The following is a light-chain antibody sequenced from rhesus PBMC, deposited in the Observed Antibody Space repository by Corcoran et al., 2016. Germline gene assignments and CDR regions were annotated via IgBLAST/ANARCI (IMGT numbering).Light chain of an antibody. CDR3: QHYYSTPPT. Sequence: DIQMTQSPSSLSASVGDRVTITCRASQGITNDLAWYQQKHGETPKLLIYEAYSLKSGIPSRFSGSGSGTDCTLTISSLQSEDFATYYFQHYYSTPPTFGQGTKVEIK. J-gene: IGKJ1*01. CDR2: EAY. CDR1: QGITND. V-gene: IGKV1S17*01.